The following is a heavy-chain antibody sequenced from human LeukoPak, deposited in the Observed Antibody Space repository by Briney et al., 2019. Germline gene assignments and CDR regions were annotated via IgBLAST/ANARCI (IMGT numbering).Heavy chain of an antibody. D-gene: IGHD3-3*01. CDR3: ARETEKTLYSDFWSGYYTPAAFDI. CDR1: GYTFTSYY. Sequence: ASVKVSCKASGYTFTSYYMHWVRQAPGQGLEWMGIINPSGGSTSYAQKFQGRVTMTRDTSTSTVYMELSSLRSEDTAVYYCARETEKTLYSDFWSGYYTPAAFDIWGQGTMVTVSS. CDR2: INPSGGST. J-gene: IGHJ3*02. V-gene: IGHV1-46*01.